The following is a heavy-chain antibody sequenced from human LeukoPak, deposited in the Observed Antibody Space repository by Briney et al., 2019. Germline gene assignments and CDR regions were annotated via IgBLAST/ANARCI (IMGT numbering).Heavy chain of an antibody. V-gene: IGHV3-48*02. Sequence: GGSLRLSCAASGFTFSSYSMNWVRQAPGKGLEWVSYISSSSSTIYYADSVKGRFTISRDNAKNSLYLQMNSLRDEDTAVYYCALALVSLQNIAAAGSPGAFDMWGKGTIVPVSS. D-gene: IGHD6-13*01. J-gene: IGHJ3*02. CDR1: GFTFSSYS. CDR2: ISSSSSTI. CDR3: ALALVSLQNIAAAGSPGAFDM.